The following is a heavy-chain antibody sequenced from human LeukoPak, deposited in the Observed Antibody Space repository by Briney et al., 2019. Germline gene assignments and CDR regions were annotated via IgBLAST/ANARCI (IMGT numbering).Heavy chain of an antibody. CDR3: ASTLRSSSWYRFTRFDY. CDR1: GGSISSSSYY. D-gene: IGHD6-13*01. CDR2: IYYSGST. J-gene: IGHJ4*02. V-gene: IGHV4-39*01. Sequence: SETLSLTCTVSGGSISSSSYYWGWIRQPPGKGLEWVGSIYYSGSTYYNPSLKSRVTISVDTSKNQFSLKLSSVTAADTAVYYCASTLRSSSWYRFTRFDYWGQGTLVTVSS.